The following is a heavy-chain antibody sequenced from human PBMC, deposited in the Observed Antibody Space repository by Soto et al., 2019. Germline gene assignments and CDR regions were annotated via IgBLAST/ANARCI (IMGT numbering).Heavy chain of an antibody. J-gene: IGHJ6*03. V-gene: IGHV1-3*01. CDR1: GYTFTSYA. D-gene: IGHD6-13*01. Sequence: ASVKVSCKASGYTFTSYAMHWVRQAPGQRLEWMGWINAGNGNTKYAQKFQGRVTMTRNTSISTAYMELSSLRSEDTAVYYCARVLVGIAAAGTLQECYYYMDVWGKGTTVTVSS. CDR2: INAGNGNT. CDR3: ARVLVGIAAAGTLQECYYYMDV.